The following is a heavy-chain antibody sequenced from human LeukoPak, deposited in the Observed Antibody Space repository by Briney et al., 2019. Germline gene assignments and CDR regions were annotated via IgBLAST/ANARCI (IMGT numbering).Heavy chain of an antibody. J-gene: IGHJ4*02. V-gene: IGHV3-53*01. D-gene: IGHD7-27*01. Sequence: GGSLRLSCAASGFTVSSNYMSWVRQAPGKGLEWVSVIYSGGSTYYADSVKGRFTTSRDNSKNTLYLQVNSLRAEDTAVYYCATDYWGSFNYWGQGTLVTVSS. CDR1: GFTVSSNY. CDR2: IYSGGST. CDR3: ATDYWGSFNY.